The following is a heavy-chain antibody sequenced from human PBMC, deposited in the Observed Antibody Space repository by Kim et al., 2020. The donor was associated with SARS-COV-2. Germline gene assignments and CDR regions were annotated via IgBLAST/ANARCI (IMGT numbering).Heavy chain of an antibody. CDR3: ARDATYDSSGYYYLMGWYFDL. CDR1: GFTFSSYS. Sequence: GGSLRLSCAASGFTFSSYSMNWVRQAPGKGLEWVSSISSSSSYIYYADSVKGRFTISRDNAKNSLYLQMNSLRAEDTAVYYCARDATYDSSGYYYLMGWYFDLWGRGTLVTVSS. J-gene: IGHJ2*01. CDR2: ISSSSSYI. V-gene: IGHV3-21*01. D-gene: IGHD3-22*01.